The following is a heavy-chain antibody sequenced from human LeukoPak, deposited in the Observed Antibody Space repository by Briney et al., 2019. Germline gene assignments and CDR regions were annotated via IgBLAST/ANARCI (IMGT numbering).Heavy chain of an antibody. J-gene: IGHJ4*02. Sequence: SETLSLTCTVSGVSISSDDYIWSWIRQPPGKGLEWIGYIYYRGSTYYNPSLKSRLTISVDASKNQFSLKLNSVTAADTALYYNAISGGVSGNFAHWGQGTLVTVSS. D-gene: IGHD2-15*01. CDR3: AISGGVSGNFAH. CDR1: GVSISSDDYI. CDR2: IYYRGST. V-gene: IGHV4-30-4*01.